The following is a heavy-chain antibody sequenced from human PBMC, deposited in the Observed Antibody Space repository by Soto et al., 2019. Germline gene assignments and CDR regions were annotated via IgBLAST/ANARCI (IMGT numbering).Heavy chain of an antibody. CDR1: GYTFTSYD. D-gene: IGHD3-9*01. CDR2: MNPNSGNT. J-gene: IGHJ4*02. V-gene: IGHV1-8*01. CDR3: ARSRVDILTGYYTFDY. Sequence: ASVKVSCKASGYTFTSYDINWVRQATGQGLEWMGWMNPNSGNTGYAQKFQGRVTMTRNTSISTAYMELSSLRSEDTAVYYCARSRVDILTGYYTFDYWGQGTLVTVSS.